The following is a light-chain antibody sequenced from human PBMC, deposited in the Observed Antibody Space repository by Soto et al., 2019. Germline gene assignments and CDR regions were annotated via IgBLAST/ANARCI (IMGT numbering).Light chain of an antibody. J-gene: IGLJ2*01. CDR2: EVS. Sequence: QSALTQPASVSGSPGQSITISCTGTSSDVGGYNYVSWFQQYPGKAPKLMIYEVSNRPSGVSNRFSGSKSGNTASLTISGLQAEDEADYYCSSYTGSTLVFGGGTKLTVL. V-gene: IGLV2-14*01. CDR1: SSDVGGYNY. CDR3: SSYTGSTLV.